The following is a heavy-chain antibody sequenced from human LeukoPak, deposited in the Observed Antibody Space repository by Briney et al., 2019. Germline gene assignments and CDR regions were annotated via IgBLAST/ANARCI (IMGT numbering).Heavy chain of an antibody. CDR3: AKDSTMARGVLGY. Sequence: PGGSLRLSCAASGFTFSSYGMHWVRQAPGKGLEWVAFIRYDGSNKYYADSVKGRFTISRDNSKNTLYLQMNSLRTEDTAVYYCAKDSTMARGVLGYWGQGTLVTVSS. J-gene: IGHJ4*02. D-gene: IGHD3-10*01. V-gene: IGHV3-30*02. CDR2: IRYDGSNK. CDR1: GFTFSSYG.